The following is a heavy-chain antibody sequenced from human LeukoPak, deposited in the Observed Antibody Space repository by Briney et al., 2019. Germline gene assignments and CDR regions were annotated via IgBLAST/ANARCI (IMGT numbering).Heavy chain of an antibody. V-gene: IGHV3-9*03. J-gene: IGHJ4*02. CDR1: GFTFDDYA. Sequence: GRSLRLSCAASGFTFDDYAMHWVRQAPGKGLEWVSGISWNSGSIGYADSVKGRFTISRDNAKNSLYLQMNSLRAEDMTLYYCTKSHSEYYGSGSFNYWGQGTLVTVSS. CDR2: ISWNSGSI. D-gene: IGHD3-10*01. CDR3: TKSHSEYYGSGSFNY.